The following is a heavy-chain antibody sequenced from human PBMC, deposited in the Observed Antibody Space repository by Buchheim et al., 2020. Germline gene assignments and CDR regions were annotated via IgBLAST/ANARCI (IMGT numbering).Heavy chain of an antibody. CDR1: GGTFSSYT. D-gene: IGHD6-19*01. V-gene: IGHV1-69*02. CDR3: AVAVAGGYYYYYYGMDV. Sequence: QVQLVQSGAEVKKPGSSVKVSCKASGGTFSSYTISWVRQAPGQGLEWMGRIIPILGIANYAQKFQGRVTITADKSTSTAYMELSSLRSEDTAVYYCAVAVAGGYYYYYYGMDVWGQGTT. J-gene: IGHJ6*02. CDR2: IIPILGIA.